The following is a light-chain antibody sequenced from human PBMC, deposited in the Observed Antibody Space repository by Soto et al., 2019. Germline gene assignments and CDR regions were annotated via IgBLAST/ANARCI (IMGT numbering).Light chain of an antibody. CDR2: GAS. CDR1: QSVSSNY. Sequence: EIVLTQSPGTLALSPGERATLSCRASQSVSSNYLTWYHQKPGQAPRLLIQGASTRATGIPDRFSGSGSGTDFPLTISRLEPEDFAVYYCQQYGSSPFTFGPGTKVDIK. CDR3: QQYGSSPFT. J-gene: IGKJ3*01. V-gene: IGKV3-20*01.